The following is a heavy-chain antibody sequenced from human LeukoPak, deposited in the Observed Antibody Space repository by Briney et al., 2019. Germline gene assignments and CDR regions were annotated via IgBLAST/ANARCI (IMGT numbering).Heavy chain of an antibody. CDR2: IRSKAYGGTT. J-gene: IGHJ3*02. CDR1: GFTFGDYA. D-gene: IGHD4-17*01. V-gene: IGHV3-49*03. Sequence: PGGSLRLSCTASGFTFGDYAMSWFRQAPGKGLEWVGFIRSKAYGGTTEYAASVKGRFTISRDDSKSIAYLQMNSQKTEDTAVYYCTRGGLLPTVDSKSTTENDAFDIWGQGTMVTVSS. CDR3: TRGGLLPTVDSKSTTENDAFDI.